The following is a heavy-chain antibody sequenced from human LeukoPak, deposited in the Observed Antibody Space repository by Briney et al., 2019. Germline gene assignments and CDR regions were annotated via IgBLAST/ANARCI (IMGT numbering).Heavy chain of an antibody. CDR3: AKTARVVPAAKSGWFDP. CDR1: GFTFSSYA. D-gene: IGHD2-2*01. J-gene: IGHJ5*02. V-gene: IGHV3-23*01. CDR2: ISGSGGST. Sequence: GGSLRLSCAASGFTFSSYAMSWVRQAPGKGLEWVSAISGSGGSTYYADSVKGRFTISGDNSKSTLYLQMNSLRAEDTAVYYCAKTARVVPAAKSGWFDPWGQGTLVTVSS.